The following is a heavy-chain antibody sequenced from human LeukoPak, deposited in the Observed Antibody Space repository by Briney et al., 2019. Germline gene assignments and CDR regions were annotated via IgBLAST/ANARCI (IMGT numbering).Heavy chain of an antibody. V-gene: IGHV3-21*01. CDR1: GFTFSSYS. J-gene: IGHJ4*02. CDR2: ISSSSSYI. D-gene: IGHD2-2*01. CDR3: ARRSTSSNFDY. Sequence: PGGSLRLSCAASGFTFSSYSMNWVRQAPGEGLEWVSSISSSSSYIYYADSVKGRFTISRDNAKNSLYLQMNSLRAEDTAVYYCARRSTSSNFDYWGQGTLVTVSS.